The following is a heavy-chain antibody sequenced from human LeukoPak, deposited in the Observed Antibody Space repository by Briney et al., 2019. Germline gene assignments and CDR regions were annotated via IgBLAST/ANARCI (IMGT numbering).Heavy chain of an antibody. J-gene: IGHJ6*03. D-gene: IGHD2-2*01. V-gene: IGHV1-69*05. CDR2: IIPIFGTA. CDR3: ARAPISSTQEKGYYYYYMDV. Sequence: SVKVSCKASGGTFSSYAISWVRQAPGQGLEWMGGIIPIFGTANYAQKFQGRVTITTDESTSTAYMELSSLRSEDTAVYYCARAPISSTQEKGYYYYYMDVWAKGPRSPSP. CDR1: GGTFSSYA.